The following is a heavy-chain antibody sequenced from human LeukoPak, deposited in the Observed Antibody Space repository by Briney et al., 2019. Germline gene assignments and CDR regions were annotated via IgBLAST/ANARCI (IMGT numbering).Heavy chain of an antibody. CDR3: ARGRSSYMYIAATTKYFDY. J-gene: IGHJ4*02. V-gene: IGHV4-34*01. CDR1: GGSFSGYQ. CDR2: INQSGST. D-gene: IGHD5-12*01. Sequence: SETLSLTCAVYGGSFSGYQWSWIRQPPGKGLEWIGAINQSGSTNYNPSLKSRVTMSVDTSKTQFSLKLNSVTAADTAVYYCARGRSSYMYIAATTKYFDYWGQGTLVTVSA.